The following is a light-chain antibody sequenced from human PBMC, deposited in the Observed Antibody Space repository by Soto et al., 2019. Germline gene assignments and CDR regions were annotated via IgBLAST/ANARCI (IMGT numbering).Light chain of an antibody. J-gene: IGLJ2*01. CDR1: SSNIGKNY. CDR2: RND. CDR3: AAWDESQTGL. Sequence: QLVLTQPPSVSGTPGQRVTISCSGSSSNIGKNYVFWYQQLPGTAPQLLIYRNDQRPSWVPDRFSGSRSGTSASLAISGLRSEDEADYYCAAWDESQTGLFGGGTKLTVL. V-gene: IGLV1-47*01.